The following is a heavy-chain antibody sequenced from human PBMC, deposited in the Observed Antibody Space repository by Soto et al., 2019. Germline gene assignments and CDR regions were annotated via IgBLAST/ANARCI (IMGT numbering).Heavy chain of an antibody. CDR2: INHSGST. J-gene: IGHJ4*02. V-gene: IGHV4-34*01. CDR3: AGEEAAAGNPTFVCY. CDR1: GGSFSGYY. Sequence: SETLSLTCAVYGGSFSGYYWSWIRQPPGKGLEWIGEINHSGSTNYNPSLKSRVTISVDTSKNQFSLKLSSVTAADTAVYYCAGEEAAAGNPTFVCYWGQGTLVTVSS. D-gene: IGHD6-13*01.